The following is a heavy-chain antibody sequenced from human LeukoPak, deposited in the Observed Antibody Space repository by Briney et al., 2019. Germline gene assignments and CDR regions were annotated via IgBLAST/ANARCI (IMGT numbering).Heavy chain of an antibody. CDR1: GFTFSSYW. D-gene: IGHD3-22*01. V-gene: IGHV3-21*01. J-gene: IGHJ4*02. CDR3: ARVGYDGTGYYSLGNY. Sequence: PGGSLRLSCAASGFTFSSYWMHWVRQAPGKGLEWVSSITRSSIYIYYADSVKGRFTISRDNAKNSLYLQMNSLRAEDTAVYYCARVGYDGTGYYSLGNYWGQGTLVSVSS. CDR2: ITRSSIYI.